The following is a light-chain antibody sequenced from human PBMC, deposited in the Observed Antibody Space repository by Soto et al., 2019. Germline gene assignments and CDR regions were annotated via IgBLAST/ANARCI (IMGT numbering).Light chain of an antibody. CDR2: AAS. CDR3: QHYHSGHRIA. CDR1: QTISNC. J-gene: IGKJ5*01. Sequence: DIQMTQSPSYLSASVGDRVTITCRASQTISNCLNWYQQKPGKAPKFLIYAASSLQSGVPSRFSGSGSGTDFTLTISNLQSEDFALYYCQHYHSGHRIAFGQGTRLEI. V-gene: IGKV1-39*01.